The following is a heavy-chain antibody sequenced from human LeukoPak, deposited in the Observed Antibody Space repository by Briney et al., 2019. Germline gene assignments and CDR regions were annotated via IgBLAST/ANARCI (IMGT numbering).Heavy chain of an antibody. CDR1: GFTFSSYA. J-gene: IGHJ4*02. D-gene: IGHD3-22*01. V-gene: IGHV4-34*01. Sequence: TGGSLRLSCAASGFTFSSYAMSWVRQAPGKGLEWIGEINHSGSTNYNPSLKSRVTISVDTSKNQFSLKLSSVTAADTAVYYCARGPQIYYDSSGYSRGSGYFDYWGQGTLVTVSS. CDR2: INHSGST. CDR3: ARGPQIYYDSSGYSRGSGYFDY.